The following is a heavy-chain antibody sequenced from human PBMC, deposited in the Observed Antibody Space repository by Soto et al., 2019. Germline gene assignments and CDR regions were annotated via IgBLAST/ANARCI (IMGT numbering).Heavy chain of an antibody. D-gene: IGHD1-1*01. CDR3: ARGIDDNASFGMDV. CDR2: IKEDGSDK. V-gene: IGHV3-7*01. Sequence: GALSLCCAAASFTFDRSRMSWVRPAPGRGLEWVANIKEDGSDKFYEDSVKGRFTISRDNAKNLLILQMNSLRAEDTAIYYCARGIDDNASFGMDVWGQGTTVTVSS. CDR1: SFTFDRSR. J-gene: IGHJ6*02.